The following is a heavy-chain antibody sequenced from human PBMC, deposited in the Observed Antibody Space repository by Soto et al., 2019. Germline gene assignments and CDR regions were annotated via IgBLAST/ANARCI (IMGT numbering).Heavy chain of an antibody. J-gene: IGHJ1*01. CDR3: ARSQWLGYFQH. CDR1: GDSVSSHNYY. Sequence: QLQLQESGPGLVKPSETLSLTCSVSGDSVSSHNYYWGWIRQPPGKGLEWIGTIYYSGSTYDNPSLKSRVTIFVDKSKNQFSLKLSSVTDADTAVYFCARSQWLGYFQHWGQGTLVTVSS. CDR2: IYYSGST. V-gene: IGHV4-39*01. D-gene: IGHD6-19*01.